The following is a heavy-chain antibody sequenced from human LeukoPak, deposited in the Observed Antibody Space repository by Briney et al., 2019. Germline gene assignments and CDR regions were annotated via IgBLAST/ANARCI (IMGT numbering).Heavy chain of an antibody. CDR3: AKSFTMVRGAIAASDY. Sequence: GGSLRLSCAASGFTFSSYSMNWVRQAPGKGLEWVSSISSSSSYIYYADSVKGRFTISRDNSKNTLYLQMNSLRAEDTAVYYCAKSFTMVRGAIAASDYWGQGTLVTVSS. CDR1: GFTFSSYS. CDR2: ISSSSSYI. D-gene: IGHD3-10*01. V-gene: IGHV3-21*04. J-gene: IGHJ4*02.